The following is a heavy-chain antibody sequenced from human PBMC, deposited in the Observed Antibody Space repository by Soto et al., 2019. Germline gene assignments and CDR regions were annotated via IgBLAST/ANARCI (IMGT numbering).Heavy chain of an antibody. CDR2: INHSGST. J-gene: IGHJ6*02. Sequence: SETLSLTCAVYGGSFSVYYWSWIRHPPGKGLEWIGEINHSGSTNYNPSLKSRVTISVDTSKNQFSLKLSSVTAADTAVYYCARGGHYYDSSGYYYQVYYYGMDVWGQGTTVTVSS. CDR1: GGSFSVYY. D-gene: IGHD3-22*01. V-gene: IGHV4-34*01. CDR3: ARGGHYYDSSGYYYQVYYYGMDV.